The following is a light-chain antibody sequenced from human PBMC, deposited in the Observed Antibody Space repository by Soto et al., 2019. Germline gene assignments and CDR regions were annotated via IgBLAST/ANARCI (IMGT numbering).Light chain of an antibody. V-gene: IGLV1-44*01. CDR3: GSWDSSLSAYV. CDR1: TSNIGRNT. CDR2: STK. J-gene: IGLJ1*01. Sequence: QSALTQPPSASGAPGQRVTISCSGSTSNIGRNTVNWYQQLPGTPPKLLIYSTKDRASGVPDRFSGSKSGTSATLGITGFQTGDEADYYCGSWDSSLSAYVFGTGTKVTVL.